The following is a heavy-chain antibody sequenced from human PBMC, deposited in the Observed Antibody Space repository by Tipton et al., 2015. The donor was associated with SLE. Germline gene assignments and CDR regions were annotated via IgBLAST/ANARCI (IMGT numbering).Heavy chain of an antibody. J-gene: IGHJ4*02. V-gene: IGHV4-59*02. CDR1: GASVRNHY. CDR3: TRDKQPGDN. Sequence: TLSLTCTVSGASVRNHYWSWIRQSPGKGLEWIGDVYGTGNTDYNPSLKSRVTLSVDTSKNQFSLKLTSVTAADTAMYYCTRDKQPGDNWGQGTLVTVSS. D-gene: IGHD7-27*01. CDR2: VYGTGNT.